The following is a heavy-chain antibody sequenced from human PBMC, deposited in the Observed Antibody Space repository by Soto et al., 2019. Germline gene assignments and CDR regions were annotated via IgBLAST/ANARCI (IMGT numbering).Heavy chain of an antibody. D-gene: IGHD3-10*01. CDR1: GGSISSGGYY. CDR2: IYYSGST. V-gene: IGHV4-31*03. CDR3: ARVLVRGVQFDP. Sequence: PSETLSLTCTVSGGSISSGGYYWSWIRQHPGKGLEWIGYIYYSGSTYYNPSLKSRVTISVDTSKNQFSLKLSSVTAADTAVYYCARVLVRGVQFDPWGQGTLVTVSS. J-gene: IGHJ5*02.